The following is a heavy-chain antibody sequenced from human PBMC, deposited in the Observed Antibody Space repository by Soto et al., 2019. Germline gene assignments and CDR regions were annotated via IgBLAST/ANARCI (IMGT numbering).Heavy chain of an antibody. Sequence: XASLKISCKGSGYSFTSYWIGWVRQMPGKGLEWVGIIYPLDSDTRYSPSFQGQVTISVDRSISTAYLQWSSLKASETAMYYCARYCSSTSCYRGFDIWGQGTMVTVSS. J-gene: IGHJ3*02. V-gene: IGHV5-51*01. D-gene: IGHD2-2*02. CDR2: IYPLDSDT. CDR1: GYSFTSYW. CDR3: ARYCSSTSCYRGFDI.